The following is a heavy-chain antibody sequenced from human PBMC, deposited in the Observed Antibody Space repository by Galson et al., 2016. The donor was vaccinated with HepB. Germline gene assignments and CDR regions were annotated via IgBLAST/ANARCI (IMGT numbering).Heavy chain of an antibody. D-gene: IGHD3-3*01. CDR2: IWYDGVKK. Sequence: SLRLSCAASGFTFTSYGIHWVRQAPGKGLEWVSIIWYDGVKKFYADSVKGRFTISRDNSKNTVHLQMNNLRVEDTAVYYCARDDDIWSGYMTGGGLAPWGQGTLVTVSS. CDR1: GFTFTSYG. V-gene: IGHV3-33*01. J-gene: IGHJ5*02. CDR3: ARDDDIWSGYMTGGGLAP.